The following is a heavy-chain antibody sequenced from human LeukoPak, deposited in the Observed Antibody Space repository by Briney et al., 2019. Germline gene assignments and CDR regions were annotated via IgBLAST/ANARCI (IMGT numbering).Heavy chain of an antibody. D-gene: IGHD3-22*01. Sequence: PGGSLRLSCAASGFTFSSYSMNWVRQAPGKGLEWVSSISSSSSYIYHADSVKGRFTISRDNAKNSLYLQMNSLRAEDTAVYYCARNYYYDSSGYYPFDYWGQGTLVTVSS. CDR1: GFTFSSYS. J-gene: IGHJ4*02. CDR2: ISSSSSYI. V-gene: IGHV3-21*01. CDR3: ARNYYYDSSGYYPFDY.